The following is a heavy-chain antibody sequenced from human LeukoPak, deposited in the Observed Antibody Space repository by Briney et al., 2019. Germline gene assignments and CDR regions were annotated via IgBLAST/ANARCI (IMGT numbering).Heavy chain of an antibody. Sequence: GASVKVSCKASGGTFSSYAISWVRQAPGQGLEWMGGIIPIFGTANYAQKLQGRVTMTTDTSTSTAYMELRSLRSDDTAVYYCARDTHRTSDAFDIWGQGTMVTVSS. V-gene: IGHV1-69*05. CDR3: ARDTHRTSDAFDI. J-gene: IGHJ3*02. CDR2: IIPIFGTA. CDR1: GGTFSSYA.